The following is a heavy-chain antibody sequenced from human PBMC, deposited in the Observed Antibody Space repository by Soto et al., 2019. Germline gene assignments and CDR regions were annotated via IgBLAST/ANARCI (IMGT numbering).Heavy chain of an antibody. CDR2: SYKSATT. Sequence: SETLSLTCSVSGDSISNLDYFWAWIRQPPGQALEYIGYSYKSATTYYNPSFESRVAISVDTSKIQFSLNVTSVTAADTAVYFCARGRYCLTGRCFPNWFDSWGQGALVTVSS. V-gene: IGHV4-30-4*01. J-gene: IGHJ5*01. CDR1: GDSISNLDYF. CDR3: ARGRYCLTGRCFPNWFDS. D-gene: IGHD7-27*01.